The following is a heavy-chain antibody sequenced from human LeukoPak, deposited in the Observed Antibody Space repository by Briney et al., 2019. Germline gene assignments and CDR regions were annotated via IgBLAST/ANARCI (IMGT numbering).Heavy chain of an antibody. CDR3: ARSMSGSYADFDY. Sequence: GGSLRLSCAASGFTFSSYWMSWVRQAPGKGLEWVANIKQDGSEKYYVDSVKGRFTISRDNAKNSLYLQMNSLRAEDTAAYYCARSMSGSYADFDYWGQGTLVTVSS. CDR1: GFTFSSYW. CDR2: IKQDGSEK. J-gene: IGHJ4*02. V-gene: IGHV3-7*01. D-gene: IGHD1-26*01.